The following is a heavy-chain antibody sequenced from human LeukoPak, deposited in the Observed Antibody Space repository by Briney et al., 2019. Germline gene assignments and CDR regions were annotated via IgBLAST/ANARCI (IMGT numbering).Heavy chain of an antibody. D-gene: IGHD3-9*01. Sequence: ASVKVPCKASGYTFTSYGISWVRQAPGQGLEWMGWINPNSGGTNYAQKFQGRVTMTRDTSISIAYMELSRLRSDDTAVYYCARDRLLRYFDWLQSYYFDYWGQGTLVTVSS. CDR3: ARDRLLRYFDWLQSYYFDY. CDR2: INPNSGGT. CDR1: GYTFTSYG. V-gene: IGHV1-2*02. J-gene: IGHJ4*02.